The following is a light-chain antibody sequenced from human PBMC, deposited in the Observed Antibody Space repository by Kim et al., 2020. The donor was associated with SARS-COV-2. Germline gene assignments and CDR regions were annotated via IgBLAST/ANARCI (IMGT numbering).Light chain of an antibody. Sequence: QSALTQTASVSGSPGQSITISCTGTNSDIGGYDFVSWYQQYPGKAPKLIIYEVSHRPSGVSNRFSGSKSGNTASLTISGLQAEDEADYYCSSYTSSTIIFGGGTQLTV. CDR1: NSDIGGYDF. CDR3: SSYTSSTII. CDR2: EVS. J-gene: IGLJ2*01. V-gene: IGLV2-14*01.